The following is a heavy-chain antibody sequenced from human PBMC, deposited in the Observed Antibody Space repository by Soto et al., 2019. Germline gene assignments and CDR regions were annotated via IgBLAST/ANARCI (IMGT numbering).Heavy chain of an antibody. CDR1: GGSIRSGAHY. Sequence: QVQLQESGPELVKPSQTLSLTCTVSGGSIRSGAHYWSWIRQNPGKGLEWIGYIYYSGSTYYNPSLRSRVAISVDTSKNQFSLKLNSVTAADTAVYYCAREGTSSSYDYWGQGTLVTVSS. CDR3: AREGTSSSYDY. J-gene: IGHJ4*02. V-gene: IGHV4-31*03. CDR2: IYYSGST. D-gene: IGHD6-6*01.